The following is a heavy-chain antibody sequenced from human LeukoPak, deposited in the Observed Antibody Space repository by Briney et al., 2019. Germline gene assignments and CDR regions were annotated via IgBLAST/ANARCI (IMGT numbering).Heavy chain of an antibody. J-gene: IGHJ3*02. Sequence: GGSLRLSCAASGFTFSSYWMHWVRQAPGKGLVWVSCINSDGSSTSYADSAKGRFTISRDNAKNTLYLQMNSLRAEDTAVYYCARGGWDWAFDIWGQGTMVTVSS. CDR1: GFTFSSYW. CDR2: INSDGSST. CDR3: ARGGWDWAFDI. D-gene: IGHD1-26*01. V-gene: IGHV3-74*01.